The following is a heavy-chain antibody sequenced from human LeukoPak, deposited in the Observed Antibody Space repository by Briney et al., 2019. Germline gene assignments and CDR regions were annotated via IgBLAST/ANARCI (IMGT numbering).Heavy chain of an antibody. V-gene: IGHV3-53*01. Sequence: GGSLRLSCAASGFTVSSNYMNWVRQAPGKGLEWVSVIYSDGNTYYSDSVKGRFTISRDNSKNTLYLQMNSLRAEDTAVYYCARDRRLLYFGELFHDAFDIWGQGTMVTVSS. CDR2: IYSDGNT. CDR3: ARDRRLLYFGELFHDAFDI. CDR1: GFTVSSNY. J-gene: IGHJ3*02. D-gene: IGHD3-10*01.